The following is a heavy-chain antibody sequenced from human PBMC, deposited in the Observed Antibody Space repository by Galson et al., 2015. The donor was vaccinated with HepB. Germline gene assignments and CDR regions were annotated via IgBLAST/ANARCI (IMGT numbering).Heavy chain of an antibody. Sequence: ETLSLTCSVSGGSMSSYYWKWIRQPPGKGLEWIGYIYHSGSTKYNPPLKSRVTISVDTSKNQFSLKLSSITAADTAVYYCARGGRTIFGMNYMDVWGKGTTVTVSS. D-gene: IGHD3-3*01. CDR2: IYHSGST. J-gene: IGHJ6*03. V-gene: IGHV4-59*01. CDR1: GGSMSSYY. CDR3: ARGGRTIFGMNYMDV.